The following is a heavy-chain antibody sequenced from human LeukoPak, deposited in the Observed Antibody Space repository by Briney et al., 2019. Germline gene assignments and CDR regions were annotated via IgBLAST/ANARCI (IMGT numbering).Heavy chain of an antibody. V-gene: IGHV3-11*01. CDR3: ARDMFSYGSGSYFRVGVQYGMDV. D-gene: IGHD3-10*01. J-gene: IGHJ6*02. CDR2: ISSSGSTI. CDR1: GFTFSDYY. Sequence: GGSLRLSCAASGFTFSDYYMSWIRQAPGKGLEWVSYISSSGSTIYYADSVKGRFTISRDNAKNSLYLQMDSLRAEDTAVYYCARDMFSYGSGSYFRVGVQYGMDVWGQGTTVTVSS.